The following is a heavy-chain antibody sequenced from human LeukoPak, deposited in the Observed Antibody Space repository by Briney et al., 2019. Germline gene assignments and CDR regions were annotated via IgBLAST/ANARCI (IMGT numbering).Heavy chain of an antibody. CDR3: ANVAKGRFFFYHMDV. J-gene: IGHJ6*04. D-gene: IGHD2-2*01. CDR2: ISSDNGIP. CDR1: GRTNNRFG. V-gene: IGHV1-18*01. Sequence: ASVRVSCKASGRTNNRFGVTWVRQAPGQGLEWIGWISSDNGIPRYADKFQGRVTISAYTSTTTAYMEMRSLRYDDTAVYFCANVAKGRFFFYHMDVWGKGTTVTVSS.